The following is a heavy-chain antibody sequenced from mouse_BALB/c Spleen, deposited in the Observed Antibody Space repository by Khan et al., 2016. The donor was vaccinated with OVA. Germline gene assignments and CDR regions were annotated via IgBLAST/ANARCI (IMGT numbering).Heavy chain of an antibody. J-gene: IGHJ2*01. Sequence: VRLQQSGPGLVRPGASVKISCTASGYSFTGYFMNWVMQSHGKSLEWIGRINPHIGETFYNQRFKDKATLTVDESSSTAHMELRSLASEDSAVYYCTRIYRSDFDYWGQGTTLTVSS. V-gene: IGHV1-20*02. D-gene: IGHD6-1*01. CDR3: TRIYRSDFDY. CDR1: GYSFTGYF. CDR2: INPHIGET.